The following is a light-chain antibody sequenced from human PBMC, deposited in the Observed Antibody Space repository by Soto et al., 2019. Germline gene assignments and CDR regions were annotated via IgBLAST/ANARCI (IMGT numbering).Light chain of an antibody. CDR3: QQYNSYS. J-gene: IGKJ1*01. CDR1: QSIGRN. CDR2: TSS. V-gene: IGKV1-5*01. Sequence: DIQMTQSPASLSASVGDRVTISCRASQSIGRNLNWYQQKPGKAPTLLMFTSSNLQSGVPSRFSGSGSGTEFTLTISSLQPNDFATYYCQQYNSYSFGQGTKVDIK.